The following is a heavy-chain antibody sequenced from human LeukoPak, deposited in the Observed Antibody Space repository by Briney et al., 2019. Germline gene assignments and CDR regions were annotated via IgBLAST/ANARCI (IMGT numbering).Heavy chain of an antibody. Sequence: SETLSLTCNVSGGSIISHYWSWIRQPPGKGLEWIGYIYYSVNTNYNPPLKSRVTISIDTSKNQFSLKLSSVTAAETAVYYCARHGLYDRSGYYTFDYWGQGTLVTVSS. CDR1: GGSIISHY. CDR2: IYYSVNT. CDR3: ARHGLYDRSGYYTFDY. V-gene: IGHV4-59*08. J-gene: IGHJ4*02. D-gene: IGHD3-22*01.